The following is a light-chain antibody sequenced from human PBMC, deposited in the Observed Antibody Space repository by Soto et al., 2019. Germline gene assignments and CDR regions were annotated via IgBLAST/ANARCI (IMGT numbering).Light chain of an antibody. CDR2: DVS. CDR3: SSYTTSNTRQIV. V-gene: IGLV2-14*01. CDR1: SSDVGGYNY. J-gene: IGLJ1*01. Sequence: ALTRPASVSGSPGESITIYCTGTSSDVGGYNYVSWYQQHPGKAPKFMIYDVSNRPSGVSNRFSGSKSGNTASLTISGLQAEDEADYYCSSYTTSNTRQIVFGTGTKVTVL.